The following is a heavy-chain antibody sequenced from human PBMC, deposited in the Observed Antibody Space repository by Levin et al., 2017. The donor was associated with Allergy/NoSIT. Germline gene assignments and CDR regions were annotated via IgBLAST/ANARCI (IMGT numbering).Heavy chain of an antibody. Sequence: GGSLRLSCKASGSTFTGYYMHWVRQAPGQGLEWMGWINPNSGGTNYAQKFQGRVTMTRDTSISTAYLELSSLRSDDTAVYFCAREAITMNAFDIWGQGTMVTVSS. D-gene: IGHD3-22*01. CDR3: AREAITMNAFDI. J-gene: IGHJ3*02. CDR1: GSTFTGYY. V-gene: IGHV1-2*02. CDR2: INPNSGGT.